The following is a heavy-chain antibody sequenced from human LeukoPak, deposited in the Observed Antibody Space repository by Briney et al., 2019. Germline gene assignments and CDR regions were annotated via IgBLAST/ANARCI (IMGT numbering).Heavy chain of an antibody. V-gene: IGHV4-61*02. CDR3: ARDSKQGYDTSGLYY. D-gene: IGHD3-22*01. CDR2: IYTSGST. CDR1: GGSISSGSYY. J-gene: IGHJ4*02. Sequence: SETLSLTCTVSGGSISSGSYYWSWIRQPAGKGLEWIGRIYTSGSTNYNPSLKSRVTISVDTSKNQFSLKLSSVTAADTAVYYCARDSKQGYDTSGLYYWGQGTLVTVSS.